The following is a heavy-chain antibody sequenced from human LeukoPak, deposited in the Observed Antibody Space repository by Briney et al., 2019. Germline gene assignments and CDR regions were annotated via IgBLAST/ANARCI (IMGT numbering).Heavy chain of an antibody. CDR3: AKHLWRDLLSFGEGYYVDY. J-gene: IGHJ4*02. CDR2: ISGNGQST. CDR1: GFPFSEYA. V-gene: IGHV3-23*01. Sequence: GGSLRLSCAASGFPFSEYAMSWVRQSPEKGLQWVSAISGNGQSTYYVDSVKGRFTISRDSSKNTLYLQMNSLRVEDTAIYYCAKHLWRDLLSFGEGYYVDYWGQGALVTVSS. D-gene: IGHD3-10*01.